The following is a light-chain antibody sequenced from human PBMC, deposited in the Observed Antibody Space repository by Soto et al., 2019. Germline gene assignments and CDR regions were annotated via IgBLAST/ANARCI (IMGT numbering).Light chain of an antibody. Sequence: AIQMTQSPSSLSASVGDSITITCRASQDIRSDLGWYQQKPGRAPKLLIYDASSLQGGVPSRFSGSGSGTDFTLTISSLQPEDVATYYCQKYNSAPMYTFGQGTKVDIK. CDR3: QKYNSAPMYT. J-gene: IGKJ2*01. CDR1: QDIRSD. CDR2: DAS. V-gene: IGKV1-6*01.